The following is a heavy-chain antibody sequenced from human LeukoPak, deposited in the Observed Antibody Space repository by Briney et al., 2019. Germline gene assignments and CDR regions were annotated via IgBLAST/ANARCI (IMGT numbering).Heavy chain of an antibody. CDR3: ARGGKATVVTV. V-gene: IGHV4-59*12. D-gene: IGHD4-23*01. J-gene: IGHJ4*02. CDR2: INYSGST. CDR1: GGSISSYY. Sequence: SETLSLTCTVSGGSISSYYWSWIRQPPGKGLEWIGYINYSGSTNYNPSLKSRVTMSVDTSKNQFSLKLSSVTAADTAVYYCARGGKATVVTVWGQGTLVTVSS.